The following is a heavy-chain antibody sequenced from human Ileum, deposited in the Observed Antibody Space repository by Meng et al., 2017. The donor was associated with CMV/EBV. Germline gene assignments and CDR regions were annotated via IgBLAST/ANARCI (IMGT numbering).Heavy chain of an antibody. CDR3: ARGGAPYCSTRCCVQLDS. D-gene: IGHD2-8*01. CDR2: IIAYNGNT. V-gene: IGHV1-18*01. J-gene: IGHJ4*02. Sequence: GRRPPGREVEWMGGIIAYNGNTNYIAKLQGRVTMTTDTAKSTVFLVLRNLKSDDTAVYYCARGGAPYCSTRCCVQLDSWGQGTLVTVSS.